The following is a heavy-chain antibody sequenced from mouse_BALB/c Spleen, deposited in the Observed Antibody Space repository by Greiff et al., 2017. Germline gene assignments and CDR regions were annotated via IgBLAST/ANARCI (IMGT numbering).Heavy chain of an antibody. D-gene: IGHD1-1*01. CDR1: GFNIKDTY. CDR3: ASGDYYSSSPFAY. Sequence: VQLQQSGAELVKPGASVKLSCTASGFNIKDTYMHWVKQRPEQGLEWIGRIDPANGNTKYDPKFQGKATITADTSSNTAYLQLSSLTSEDTAVYYCASGDYYSSSPFAYWGQGTLVTVSA. J-gene: IGHJ3*01. V-gene: IGHV14-3*02. CDR2: IDPANGNT.